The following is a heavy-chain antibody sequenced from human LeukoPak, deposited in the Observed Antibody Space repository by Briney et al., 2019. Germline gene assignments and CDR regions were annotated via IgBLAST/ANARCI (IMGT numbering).Heavy chain of an antibody. Sequence: SETLSLTCAVYGGSFSGYYWSWIRQPPGKGLEWIGEINHSGSTNYNPSLKSRVTISVDTSQNQFSLKLSSVTAADTAVYYCARASRLRYFDWLLTHAFDYWGQGTLVTVSS. CDR3: ARASRLRYFDWLLTHAFDY. D-gene: IGHD3-9*01. J-gene: IGHJ4*02. CDR1: GGSFSGYY. CDR2: INHSGST. V-gene: IGHV4-34*01.